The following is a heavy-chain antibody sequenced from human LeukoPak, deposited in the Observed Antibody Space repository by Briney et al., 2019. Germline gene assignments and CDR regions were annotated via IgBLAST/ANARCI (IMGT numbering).Heavy chain of an antibody. Sequence: SETLSLTCTVSGGSISSYCWSWIRQPPGKGLEWIGYIYYSGSTNYNPSLKSRVTISVDTSKNQFSLKLSSVTAADTAVYYCARTPTEATFDYWGQGTLVTVSS. CDR3: ARTPTEATFDY. V-gene: IGHV4-59*08. CDR1: GGSISSYC. D-gene: IGHD1-26*01. J-gene: IGHJ4*02. CDR2: IYYSGST.